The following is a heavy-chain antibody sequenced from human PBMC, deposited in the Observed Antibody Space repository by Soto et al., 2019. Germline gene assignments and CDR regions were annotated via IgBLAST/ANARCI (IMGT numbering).Heavy chain of an antibody. CDR2: ISYSGST. J-gene: IGHJ5*02. Sequence: SETLSLTCTVSGGSISSYYWSWIRQPPGKGLEWIGYISYSGSTNYNPSLKSRVPISFDTSEPKFSLKLSSVTAADTAVYYCARGYYDFWGDSSVEGWFGPWGQGTLVTVSS. V-gene: IGHV4-59*01. CDR1: GGSISSYY. D-gene: IGHD3-3*01. CDR3: ARGYYDFWGDSSVEGWFGP.